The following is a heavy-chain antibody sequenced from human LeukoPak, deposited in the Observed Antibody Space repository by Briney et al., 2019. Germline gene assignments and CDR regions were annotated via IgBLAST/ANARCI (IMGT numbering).Heavy chain of an antibody. Sequence: SETLSLTCTVSGDSISSGDYYWSWIRQPAGKGLEWIGRISSSGSTNYNPSLKSRVTISVDTSKNQFSLKLSSVTAADTAVYYCARGSNGDSYYYYYMDVWGKGTTVTVSS. CDR2: ISSSGST. V-gene: IGHV4-61*02. J-gene: IGHJ6*03. CDR3: ARGSNGDSYYYYYMDV. CDR1: GDSISSGDYY. D-gene: IGHD4-17*01.